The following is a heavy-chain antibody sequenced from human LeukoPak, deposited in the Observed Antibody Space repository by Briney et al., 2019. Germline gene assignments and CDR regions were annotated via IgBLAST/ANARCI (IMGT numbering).Heavy chain of an antibody. CDR2: ISAYNGNT. CDR1: GYTFTSYG. Sequence: GASVTVSCTASGYTFTSYGISWVRQAPGQGLEWMGWISAYNGNTNYAQKLQGRVTMTTDTSTSTAYMELRSLRSDDTAVYYCARGYNTMIVVVDNAFDIWGQGTMVTVSS. D-gene: IGHD3-22*01. CDR3: ARGYNTMIVVVDNAFDI. J-gene: IGHJ3*02. V-gene: IGHV1-18*01.